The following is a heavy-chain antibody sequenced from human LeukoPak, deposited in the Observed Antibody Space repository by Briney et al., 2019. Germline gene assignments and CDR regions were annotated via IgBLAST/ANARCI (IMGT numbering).Heavy chain of an antibody. V-gene: IGHV4-59*12. CDR1: GGSISSYY. J-gene: IGHJ4*02. D-gene: IGHD3-10*01. CDR2: IYSSGTT. Sequence: SETLSLTCTVSGGSISSYYWSWIRQPPGKGLEWIGYIYSSGTTNYNSSLKSRVTVSLDTSEQFSLKLSSVTAADTAVYYCASRVRRITMVRGAQLWGQGTLVTVSS. CDR3: ASRVRRITMVRGAQL.